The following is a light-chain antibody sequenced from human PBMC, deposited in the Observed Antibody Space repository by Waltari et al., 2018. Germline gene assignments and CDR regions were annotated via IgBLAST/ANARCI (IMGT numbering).Light chain of an antibody. Sequence: DVQMTQSPSSLSASVGDRVTITCQASQDISNYLNWYQQKPGKAPNRLIYTTSNLESGVPSRFSGGGSGTLFTFTISSLQPEDIGTYYCQQYDSLPLTFGPGTTVDV. J-gene: IGKJ3*01. CDR3: QQYDSLPLT. V-gene: IGKV1-33*01. CDR1: QDISNY. CDR2: TTS.